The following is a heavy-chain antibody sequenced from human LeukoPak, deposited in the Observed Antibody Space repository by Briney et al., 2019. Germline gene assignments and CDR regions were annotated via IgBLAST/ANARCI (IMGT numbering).Heavy chain of an antibody. J-gene: IGHJ4*02. D-gene: IGHD6-19*01. CDR2: INPKSGDT. V-gene: IGHV1-2*02. Sequence: ASVKVSCKASGYTFTDYYMHWVRQAPGQTFEWLAWINPKSGDTHYTQKFQGRVAVTTDTSITSVYMELSGLQSDDTAVYYCVRDLTGGSGDWGQGTLVTVSS. CDR3: VRDLTGGSGD. CDR1: GYTFTDYY.